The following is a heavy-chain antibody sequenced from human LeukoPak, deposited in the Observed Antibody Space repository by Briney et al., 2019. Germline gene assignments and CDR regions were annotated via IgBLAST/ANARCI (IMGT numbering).Heavy chain of an antibody. V-gene: IGHV1-2*02. Sequence: ASVKVSCKPSGYTFNAYYMHWVRQAPGQGLKWVGWINPKTGNTRYAQKFQGRVIFTRDTPIGIVYMVLSSPKSDDTAVYYCASEAFCASGKCYLQRVASWGPGTLVTVSS. CDR1: GYTFNAYY. CDR2: INPKTGNT. J-gene: IGHJ4*02. CDR3: ASEAFCASGKCYLQRVAS. D-gene: IGHD2-8*01.